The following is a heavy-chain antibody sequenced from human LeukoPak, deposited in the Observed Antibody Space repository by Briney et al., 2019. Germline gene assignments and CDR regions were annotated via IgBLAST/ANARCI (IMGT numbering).Heavy chain of an antibody. J-gene: IGHJ4*02. D-gene: IGHD5-18*01. CDR1: GFTFSSYS. CDR2: ISSSSSTI. CDR3: ASQHPIQLWSTFDY. V-gene: IGHV3-48*02. Sequence: PGGSLRLSCAASGFTFSSYSMNWVRQAPGKGLEWVSYISSSSSTIYYADSVKGRFTISRDNAKNSLYLQMNSLRDEDTAVYYCASQHPIQLWSTFDYWGQGTLVTVSS.